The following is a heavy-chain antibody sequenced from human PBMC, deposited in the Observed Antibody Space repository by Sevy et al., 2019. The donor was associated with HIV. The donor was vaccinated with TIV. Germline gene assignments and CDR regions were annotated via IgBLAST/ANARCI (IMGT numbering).Heavy chain of an antibody. CDR2: IIRSDSAR. Sequence: GGSLRLSCGASGFSFSTYNMNWVRQAPGKGLEWVSYIIRSDSARDYADSVKGRFTISRDNAKKSLFLQMNSLRVEDTAVYYCVRTVSGSYRYDDYWGQGTLVTVSS. CDR1: GFSFSTYN. CDR3: VRTVSGSYRYDDY. D-gene: IGHD3-16*02. V-gene: IGHV3-48*01. J-gene: IGHJ4*02.